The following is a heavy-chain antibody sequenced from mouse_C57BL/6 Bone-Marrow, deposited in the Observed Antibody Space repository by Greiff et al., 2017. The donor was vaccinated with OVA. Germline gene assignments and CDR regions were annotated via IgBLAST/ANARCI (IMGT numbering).Heavy chain of an antibody. CDR2: IWSGGST. Sequence: QVQLKQSGPGLVQPSQSLSITCTVSGFSLTSYGVHWVRQSPGKGLEWLGVIWSGGSTDYNAAFISRLSISKDNSKSQVFFKMNSLQADDTAIYYCARPGVVAPYYYAMDYWGQGTSVTVSS. J-gene: IGHJ4*01. CDR3: ARPGVVAPYYYAMDY. CDR1: GFSLTSYG. D-gene: IGHD1-1*01. V-gene: IGHV2-2*01.